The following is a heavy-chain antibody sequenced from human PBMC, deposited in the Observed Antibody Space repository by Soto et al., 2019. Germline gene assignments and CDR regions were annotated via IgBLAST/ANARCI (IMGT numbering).Heavy chain of an antibody. CDR2: ISAHNCTT. V-gene: IGHV1-18*01. CDR3: ARGRYGDY. Sequence: QVHLVQSGAEVKKPGASVKVSCKGSGDTFTSYGITWVRQAPGQGREWMGWISAHNCTTDYAQKLQGRVTVTRDTSPSTAYMELRSLRSDDTAVYYCARGRYGDYWGQGALVTVSS. D-gene: IGHD1-1*01. J-gene: IGHJ4*02. CDR1: GDTFTSYG.